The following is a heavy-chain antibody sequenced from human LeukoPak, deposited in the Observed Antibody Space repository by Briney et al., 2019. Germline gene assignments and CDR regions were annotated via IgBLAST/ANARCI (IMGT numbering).Heavy chain of an antibody. D-gene: IGHD6-6*01. CDR2: IYYSGST. V-gene: IGHV4-59*01. CDR3: AREASIAARPGVWFDP. Sequence: SETLSLTCTVSGGSISSYYWSWIRQPPGKGLEWIGYIYYSGSTNYNPSPKSRVTISVDTSKNQFSLKLSSVTAADTAVYYCAREASIAARPGVWFDPWGQGTLVTVSS. J-gene: IGHJ5*02. CDR1: GGSISSYY.